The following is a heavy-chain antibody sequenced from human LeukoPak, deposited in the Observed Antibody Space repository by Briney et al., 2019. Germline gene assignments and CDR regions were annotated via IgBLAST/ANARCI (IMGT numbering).Heavy chain of an antibody. CDR3: VTGLTPMAVDYFDY. D-gene: IGHD5-18*01. J-gene: IGHJ4*02. Sequence: ASVKVSCKVSGTTLSDLSIHWLRQPPGKGLEWLGGSDPEDGERIYAQMFQGRVTMTEDTSIDTAYMELSSLRSEDTAVYYCVTGLTPMAVDYFDYWRQGTLVTVSP. CDR1: GTTLSDLS. V-gene: IGHV1-24*01. CDR2: SDPEDGER.